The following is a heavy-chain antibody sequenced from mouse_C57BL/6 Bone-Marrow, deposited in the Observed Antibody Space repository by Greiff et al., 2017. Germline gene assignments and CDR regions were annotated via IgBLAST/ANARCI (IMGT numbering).Heavy chain of an antibody. J-gene: IGHJ1*03. CDR3: ARGSSPAFDV. CDR1: GYTFTSYW. V-gene: IGHV1-64*01. D-gene: IGHD1-1*01. CDR2: IHPNSGST. Sequence: QVQLQQPGAELVKPGASVKLSCKASGYTFTSYWMHWVKQRPGQGLEWIGMIHPNSGSTNYNEKFKSKATLTVDKSSSSAYMQLSSLTSEDAADYDCARGSSPAFDVWGTGTTVTVSS.